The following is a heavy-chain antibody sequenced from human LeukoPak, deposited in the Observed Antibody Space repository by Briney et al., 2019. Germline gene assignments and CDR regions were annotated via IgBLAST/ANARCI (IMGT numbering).Heavy chain of an antibody. CDR3: ARGQHRAFDI. D-gene: IGHD2-2*01. Sequence: RPSETLSLTCTVSGYSISSGYYWGWIRQPPGKGLEWIGSIYHSGSTYYNPSLKSRVTISVDTSKNQFSLKLSSVTAADTAVYYCARGQHRAFDIWGQGTMVTVSS. J-gene: IGHJ3*02. V-gene: IGHV4-38-2*02. CDR2: IYHSGST. CDR1: GYSISSGYY.